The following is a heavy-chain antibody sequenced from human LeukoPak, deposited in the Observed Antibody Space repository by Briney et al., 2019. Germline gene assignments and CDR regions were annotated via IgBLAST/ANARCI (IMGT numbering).Heavy chain of an antibody. CDR1: GGSFSGYY. D-gene: IGHD3-22*01. CDR3: ASAFTYYYDSSGYPHAFDL. CDR2: INHSGST. Sequence: SETLSLTCAVYGGSFSGYYWSWIRQPPGKGLEWIGEINHSGSTNYNPSLKSRVTISVDTSKNLFSLKLSSVTAADTAVYYCASAFTYYYDSSGYPHAFDLWGQGTMVTVSS. V-gene: IGHV4-34*01. J-gene: IGHJ3*01.